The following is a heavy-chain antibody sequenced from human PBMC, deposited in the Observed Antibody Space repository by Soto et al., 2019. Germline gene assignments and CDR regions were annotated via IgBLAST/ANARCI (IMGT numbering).Heavy chain of an antibody. D-gene: IGHD2-2*01. J-gene: IGHJ6*02. Sequence: PGGSLRLSCAASGFTFIDHYIDWGRHSPCKYLEWVGRIRNKANFYATEYAASVKGRFSISRDDSKNSLYLQMNRLKIEDTAIYYCTRVRLFPTIPKPGMDVWGQGTTVTVSS. CDR3: TRVRLFPTIPKPGMDV. V-gene: IGHV3-72*01. CDR2: IRNKANFYAT. CDR1: GFTFIDHY.